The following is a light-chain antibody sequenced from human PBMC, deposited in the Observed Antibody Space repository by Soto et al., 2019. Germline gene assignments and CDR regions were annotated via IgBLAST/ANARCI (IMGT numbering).Light chain of an antibody. CDR3: CSYAGSSTSWV. J-gene: IGLJ3*02. CDR1: SGDVGSYNL. CDR2: EVS. V-gene: IGLV2-23*02. Sequence: QSVLTQPASVSGSPGQSITISCTGTSGDVGSYNLVSWYQQHPGKAPKLMIYEVSKRPSGVSNRFSGSKSGNTASLTISGLQAEDEADYYCCSYAGSSTSWVFGGGTKLTVL.